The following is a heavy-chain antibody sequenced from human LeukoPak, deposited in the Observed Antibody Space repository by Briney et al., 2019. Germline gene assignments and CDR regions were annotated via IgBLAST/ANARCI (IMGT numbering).Heavy chain of an antibody. V-gene: IGHV4-39*01. CDR3: ASSAELPKYYFDY. J-gene: IGHJ4*02. CDR1: GGSISSSSYY. Sequence: PSETLSLTCTVSGGSISSSSYYWGWIRQPPGKGLEWIGSIYYSGSTYYNPSLKSRVTISVDTSKNQFSLKLSSVTAADTAVYYCASSAELPKYYFDYWGQGTLVTVFS. D-gene: IGHD1-26*01. CDR2: IYYSGST.